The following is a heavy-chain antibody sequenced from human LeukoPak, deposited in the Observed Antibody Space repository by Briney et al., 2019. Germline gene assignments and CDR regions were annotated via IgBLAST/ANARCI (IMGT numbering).Heavy chain of an antibody. Sequence: PSETLSLTCTVSGYSISSGGYYWSWIRQHPGKGLEWIGYIYYSGSTYYNPSLKRRVTISLDTSKNQFSLKLSSVTAADTDVYYCARAAGSGFYFGYWGQGTMVTVSS. CDR1: GYSISSGGYY. V-gene: IGHV4-31*03. J-gene: IGHJ4*02. D-gene: IGHD3-10*01. CDR2: IYYSGST. CDR3: ARAAGSGFYFGY.